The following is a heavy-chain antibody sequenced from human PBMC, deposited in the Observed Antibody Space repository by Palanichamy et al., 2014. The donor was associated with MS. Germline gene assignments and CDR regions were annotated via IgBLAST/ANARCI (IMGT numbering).Heavy chain of an antibody. CDR1: GGSIRSSSYY. CDR3: ERHVPRGASRTPGYFDH. Sequence: QLQLQESGPGLVKPSETLSLTCTVSGGSIRSSSYYWGWIRQPPGKRLEWIGSISDTGTNYSNPSLKSRLTITVDTSKNQFSLKLTSVTAADTAVYYCERHVPRGASRTPGYFDHWGQGTLVTVSS. CDR2: ISDTGTN. J-gene: IGHJ4*02. V-gene: IGHV4-39*01. D-gene: IGHD3-10*02.